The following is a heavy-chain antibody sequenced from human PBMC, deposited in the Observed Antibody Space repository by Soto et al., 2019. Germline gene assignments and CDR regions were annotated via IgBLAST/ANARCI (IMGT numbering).Heavy chain of an antibody. Sequence: PGGSLRLSCAASGFTFSSYSMNWVRQAPGKGLEWVSSISSSSSYIYYADSVKGRFTISRDNAKNSLYLQMNSLRAEDTAVYYCARDAHSYGYLYYYYGMDVWGQGTTVTVSS. CDR3: ARDAHSYGYLYYYYGMDV. CDR1: GFTFSSYS. D-gene: IGHD5-18*01. V-gene: IGHV3-21*01. J-gene: IGHJ6*02. CDR2: ISSSSSYI.